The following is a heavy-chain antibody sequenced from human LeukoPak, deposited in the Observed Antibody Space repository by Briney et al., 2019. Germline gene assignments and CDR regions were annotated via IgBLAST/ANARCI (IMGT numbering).Heavy chain of an antibody. CDR1: GGIFTSYA. V-gene: IGHV1-69*04. Sequence: SVKVSCKASGGIFTSYAIHWVRQAPGQGLKWMGRIIPVVDEGHYSQNFQGRVAITADKSTSTAYMELSSLRSEDTAVYFCATKIYGRTASGPRNYYFDDWAKGTLVTVS. D-gene: IGHD2-2*01. J-gene: IGHJ4*01. CDR2: IIPVVDEG. CDR3: ATKIYGRTASGPRNYYFDD.